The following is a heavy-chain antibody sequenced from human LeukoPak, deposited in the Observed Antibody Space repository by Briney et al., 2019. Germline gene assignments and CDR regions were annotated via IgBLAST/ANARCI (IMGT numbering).Heavy chain of an antibody. Sequence: GGSLRLSCAASGFTFSSYAMHWVRQAPGKGLEWVAVISYDGSNKYYADSVKGRFTISGDNSKNTLYLQMNSLRAEDTAVYYCARGKDGDPTLFDPWGQGTLVTVSS. CDR3: ARGKDGDPTLFDP. D-gene: IGHD4-17*01. CDR1: GFTFSSYA. V-gene: IGHV3-30*04. J-gene: IGHJ5*02. CDR2: ISYDGSNK.